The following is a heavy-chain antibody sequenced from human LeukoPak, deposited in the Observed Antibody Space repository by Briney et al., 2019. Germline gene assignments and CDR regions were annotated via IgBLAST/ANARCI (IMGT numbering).Heavy chain of an antibody. Sequence: SETLSLTCTVSGGSISSGGYYWSWIRQPPGKGLEWIGEINHSGSTNYNPSLKSRVTISVDTSKNQFSLKLSSVTAADTAVYYCARYTVLGYCSSTSCYRRAFDIWGQGTMVTVSS. D-gene: IGHD2-2*02. J-gene: IGHJ3*02. V-gene: IGHV4-39*07. CDR1: GGSISSGGYY. CDR2: INHSGST. CDR3: ARYTVLGYCSSTSCYRRAFDI.